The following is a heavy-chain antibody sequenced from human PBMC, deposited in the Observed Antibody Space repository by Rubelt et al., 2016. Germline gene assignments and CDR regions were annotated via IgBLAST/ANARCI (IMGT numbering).Heavy chain of an antibody. CDR2: INAGNGNT. V-gene: IGHV1-3*01. CDR1: GYTFTSYA. Sequence: QVQLVQSGAEVKKPGASVKVSCKASGYTFTSYAMHWVRQAPGQRLEWMEWINAGNGNTKYSQKFQGRVTITRDTPESTAYMELSSLRSEDTAVYYCARGPRGNNFDYWGQGTLVTVSS. CDR3: ARGPRGNNFDY. J-gene: IGHJ4*02.